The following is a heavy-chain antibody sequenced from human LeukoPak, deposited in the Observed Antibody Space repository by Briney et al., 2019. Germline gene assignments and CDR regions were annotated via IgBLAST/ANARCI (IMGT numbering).Heavy chain of an antibody. Sequence: PGGSLRLSCAASGFTFSSYAMHWVRQALGKGLEWVAVISYDGSNKYYADSVKGRFTISRDNSKNTLYLQMNSLRAEDTAVYYCASFGRTATPHCGGDCRFDYWGQGTLVTVSS. D-gene: IGHD2-21*02. CDR3: ASFGRTATPHCGGDCRFDY. CDR1: GFTFSSYA. V-gene: IGHV3-30*04. J-gene: IGHJ4*02. CDR2: ISYDGSNK.